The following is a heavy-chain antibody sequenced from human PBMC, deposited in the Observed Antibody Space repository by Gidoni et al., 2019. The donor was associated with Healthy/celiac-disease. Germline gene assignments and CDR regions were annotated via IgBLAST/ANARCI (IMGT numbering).Heavy chain of an antibody. D-gene: IGHD6-13*01. Sequence: QVQLVESGGGVVQPGRSLRLSCAAPGFTFSSYGMHWVRQAPGKGLEWVAVISYDGSNKYYADSVKGRFTISRDNSKNTLYLQMNSLRAEDTAVYYCAKDLWAPAAAGGFDYWGQGTLVTVSS. CDR2: ISYDGSNK. J-gene: IGHJ4*02. CDR1: GFTFSSYG. V-gene: IGHV3-30*18. CDR3: AKDLWAPAAAGGFDY.